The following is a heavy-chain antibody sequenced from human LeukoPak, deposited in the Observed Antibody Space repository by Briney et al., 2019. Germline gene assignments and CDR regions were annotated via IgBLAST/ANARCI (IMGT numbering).Heavy chain of an antibody. CDR1: GFTFSSFY. Sequence: GGSLKLSCAASGFTFSSFYMSWVRQAPGKGLEWVSAISGSGDSTYYADSVKGRFTISRDNSKNTLYLQMNSLRAEDTAVYYCAKAGAVVVVAAKYFDYWGQGTLVTVSS. V-gene: IGHV3-23*01. D-gene: IGHD2-15*01. J-gene: IGHJ4*02. CDR3: AKAGAVVVVAAKYFDY. CDR2: ISGSGDST.